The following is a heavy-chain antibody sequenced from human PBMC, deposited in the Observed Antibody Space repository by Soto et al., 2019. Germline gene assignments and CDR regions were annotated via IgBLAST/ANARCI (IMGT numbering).Heavy chain of an antibody. Sequence: EVQLVESGGGLVKPWGSLRLSCAASGFTFSSYSMNWVRQAPGKGLEWVSSISSSSSYIYYADSVKGRFTISRDNAKNSLYLQMNSLRAEDTAVYYCARRYCSSTSCYDSYYYYYGMDVWGQGTTVTVSS. V-gene: IGHV3-21*01. CDR3: ARRYCSSTSCYDSYYYYYGMDV. CDR2: ISSSSSYI. CDR1: GFTFSSYS. D-gene: IGHD2-2*01. J-gene: IGHJ6*02.